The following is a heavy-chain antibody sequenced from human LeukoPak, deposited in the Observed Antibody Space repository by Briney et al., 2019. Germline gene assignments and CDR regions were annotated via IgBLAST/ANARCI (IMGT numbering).Heavy chain of an antibody. CDR2: IYNSGST. V-gene: IGHV4-39*01. Sequence: SGTLSLTCIVSGDSISSSSYYWGWIRQPPGTGLEWIGSIYNSGSTHYNPSLKSRVTISVDTSKNQFSLRLSSVTAADTAVYYCARHAYYGAKDFDYWGQGTLVTVFS. CDR3: ARHAYYGAKDFDY. D-gene: IGHD4-23*01. J-gene: IGHJ4*02. CDR1: GDSISSSSYY.